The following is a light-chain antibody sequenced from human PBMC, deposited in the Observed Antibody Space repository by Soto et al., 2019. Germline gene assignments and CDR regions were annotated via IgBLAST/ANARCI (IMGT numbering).Light chain of an antibody. J-gene: IGKJ4*01. Sequence: EIVMTQSPATLSVSPGERVTLSCRASQSVYSNLAWYQQKPGQAPRLLIHGSFTRATGIPARFSGSGSGKEFTLTISSLQSEDFAVYYCQQFSQWPLSFGGGTKVEIK. V-gene: IGKV3-15*01. CDR3: QQFSQWPLS. CDR1: QSVYSN. CDR2: GSF.